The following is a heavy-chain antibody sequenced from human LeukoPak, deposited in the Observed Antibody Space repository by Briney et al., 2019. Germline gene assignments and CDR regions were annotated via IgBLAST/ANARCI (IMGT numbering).Heavy chain of an antibody. CDR2: INPSGGST. J-gene: IGHJ4*02. V-gene: IGHV1-46*01. CDR1: GYTFTSYY. CDR3: ARAWGATVTTSSEGY. D-gene: IGHD4-11*01. Sequence: VASVKVSCKASGYTFTSYYMHWVRQAPGQGLEWMGIINPSGGSTSYAQKFQGRVTMTRDTSISTAYMELSRLRSDDTAVYYCARAWGATVTTSSEGYWGQGTLVTVSS.